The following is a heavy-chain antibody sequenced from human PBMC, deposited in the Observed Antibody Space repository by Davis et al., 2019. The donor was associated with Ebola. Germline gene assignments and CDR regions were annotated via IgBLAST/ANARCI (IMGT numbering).Heavy chain of an antibody. CDR1: GFAFSRYS. J-gene: IGHJ4*02. CDR3: ARHRYDSSGQYYFDY. D-gene: IGHD3-22*01. CDR2: ISSSGNYM. Sequence: GGSLRLSCDASGFAFSRYSMNWVRQAPRKGLEWVSFISSSGNYMYYADSVKGRFTISRDNAKKSLFLQMSSLRVDDTAFYYCARHRYDSSGQYYFDYWGQGTLVTVSS. V-gene: IGHV3-21*04.